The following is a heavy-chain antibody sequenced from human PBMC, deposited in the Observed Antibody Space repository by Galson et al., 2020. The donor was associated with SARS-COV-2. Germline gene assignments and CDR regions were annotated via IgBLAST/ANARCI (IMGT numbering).Heavy chain of an antibody. CDR3: ARMTTVVKGPHLYGMDV. CDR1: GFSLSTARMG. V-gene: IGHV2-26*01. D-gene: IGHD4-17*01. Sequence: SGPTLVKPTETLTLTCTVSGFSLSTARMGVSWIRQPPGKALEWLAHIFSNDETSYSTSLKSRLTISKDTSKSQVVLTMTNMDPVNTATYYCARMTTVVKGPHLYGMDVWGQGTTVTVSS. J-gene: IGHJ6*02. CDR2: IFSNDET.